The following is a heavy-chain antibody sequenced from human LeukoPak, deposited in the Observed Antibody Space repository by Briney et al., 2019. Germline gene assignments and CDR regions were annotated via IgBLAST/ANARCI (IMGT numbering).Heavy chain of an antibody. CDR1: GYSFNMYG. V-gene: IGHV1-18*04. CDR2: IRSDNGNA. D-gene: IGHD6-19*01. CDR3: AGRSKLVSSAPWRWFDP. Sequence: AASVTVSCTASGYSFNMYGISWLRQAPGQGLEWMGWIRSDNGNADYAQKFQGRVSMSTATSTSTVYMDLKSLRSDATAVYYCAGRSKLVSSAPWRWFDPWGQGTQVTVSS. J-gene: IGHJ5*02.